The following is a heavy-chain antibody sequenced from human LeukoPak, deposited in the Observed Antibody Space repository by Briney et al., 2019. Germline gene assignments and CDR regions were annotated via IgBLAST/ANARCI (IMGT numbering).Heavy chain of an antibody. CDR1: GGSISSSYYY. CDR2: IYYSGST. D-gene: IGHD4-23*01. J-gene: IGHJ4*02. Sequence: SETLSLTCTVSGGSISSSYYYWSWIRQPPGKGLEWIGYIYYSGSTYYNPSLQRRVTISVDTSKNQFSLKLTSVTAADTAVYYCARSTGGNFPLAYWGQGTLVTVSS. V-gene: IGHV4-30-4*01. CDR3: ARSTGGNFPLAY.